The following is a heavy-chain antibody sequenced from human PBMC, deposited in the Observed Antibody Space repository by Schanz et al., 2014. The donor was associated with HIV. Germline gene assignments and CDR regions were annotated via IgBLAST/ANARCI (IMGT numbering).Heavy chain of an antibody. CDR1: GLTLSSYG. J-gene: IGHJ6*02. CDR3: ARGSGPYYYYYGMDV. Sequence: VQVLESGGDLVQPGGSLRLSCAASGLTLSSYGMHWVRQAPGKGLEWVAVIWYDGSNKYYADSVKGRFTISRDNSKNTLYLQMNSLRAEDTAVYYCARGSGPYYYYYGMDVWGQGTTVTVSS. V-gene: IGHV3-33*08. CDR2: IWYDGSNK. D-gene: IGHD3-10*01.